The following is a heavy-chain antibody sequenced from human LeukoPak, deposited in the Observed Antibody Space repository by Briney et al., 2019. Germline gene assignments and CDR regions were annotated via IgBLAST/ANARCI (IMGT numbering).Heavy chain of an antibody. CDR3: ARDVVVPTAIVFLYYYYGMDV. CDR1: GYTFTSYG. Sequence: ASVKVSCKASGYTFTSYGISWVRQAPGQGLEWMGWISAYNGNTNYAQKLQGRVTMTTDTSTSTAYMELRSQRSDDTAVYYCARDVVVPTAIVFLYYYYGMDVWGQGTTVTVSS. V-gene: IGHV1-18*01. J-gene: IGHJ6*02. D-gene: IGHD2-2*01. CDR2: ISAYNGNT.